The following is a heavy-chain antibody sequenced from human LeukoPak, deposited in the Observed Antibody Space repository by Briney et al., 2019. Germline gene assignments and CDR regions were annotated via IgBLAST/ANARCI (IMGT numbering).Heavy chain of an antibody. Sequence: ASVKVSCKASGYTFTSYAMHWVRQAPGQRLEWMGWINAGNGNTKYSQKFQGRVTMTRNTSISTAYMELSSLRSEDTAVYYCARGPFTMVRGVSDYWGQGTLVTVSS. V-gene: IGHV1-3*01. CDR2: INAGNGNT. J-gene: IGHJ4*02. D-gene: IGHD3-10*01. CDR3: ARGPFTMVRGVSDY. CDR1: GYTFTSYA.